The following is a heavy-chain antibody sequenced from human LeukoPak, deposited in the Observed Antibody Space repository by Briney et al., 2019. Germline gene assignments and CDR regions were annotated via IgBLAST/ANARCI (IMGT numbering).Heavy chain of an antibody. CDR1: GGSISSYY. V-gene: IGHV4-4*07. CDR3: ARDGLWFGESPYYYYMDV. CDR2: IYTSGST. Sequence: SETLSLTCTVSGGSISSYYWSWIRRPAGKGLEWIGRIYTSGSTNYNPSLKSRVTMSVDTSKNQFSLKLSSVTAADTAVYYCARDGLWFGESPYYYYMDVWGKGTTVTVSS. D-gene: IGHD3-10*01. J-gene: IGHJ6*03.